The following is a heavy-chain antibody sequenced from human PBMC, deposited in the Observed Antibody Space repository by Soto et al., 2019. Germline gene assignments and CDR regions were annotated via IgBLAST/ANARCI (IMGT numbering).Heavy chain of an antibody. Sequence: GGSLRLSCAASGFTFSSYGMHWVRQAPGKGLEWVAVISYDGSNKYYADSVKGRFTISRDNSKNTLYLQMNSLRAEDTAVYYCAKDPGGRWGQGTLVTVSS. J-gene: IGHJ4*02. CDR2: ISYDGSNK. CDR3: AKDPGGR. V-gene: IGHV3-30*18. CDR1: GFTFSSYG. D-gene: IGHD3-10*01.